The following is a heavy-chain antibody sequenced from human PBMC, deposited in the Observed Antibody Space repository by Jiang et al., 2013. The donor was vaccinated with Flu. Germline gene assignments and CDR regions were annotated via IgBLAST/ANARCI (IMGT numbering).Heavy chain of an antibody. J-gene: IGHJ4*02. V-gene: IGHV4-59*01. Sequence: PSETLSLTCTVSGGSISSYYWSWVRQPPREGTGLDWVYLLQWEHQLQPSLKSRVTISVDTSKNQFSLKVSAVTAADTAVYYCARADCSGGTCYPIDYWGQGTLVTVSS. D-gene: IGHD2-15*01. CDR2: LLQWEH. CDR1: GGSISSYY. CDR3: ARADCSGGTCYPIDY.